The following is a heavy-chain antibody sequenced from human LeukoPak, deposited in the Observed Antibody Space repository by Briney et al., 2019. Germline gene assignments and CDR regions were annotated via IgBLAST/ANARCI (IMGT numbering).Heavy chain of an antibody. CDR1: GFTFSSYA. J-gene: IGHJ4*02. V-gene: IGHV3-30-3*01. CDR2: ISYDGSNK. D-gene: IGHD3-22*01. Sequence: GGSLRLSCAASGFTFSSYAMHWVRQAPGKGLEWVAVISYDGSNKYYADSVKGRFTISRDNSKNTLYLQMNSLRAEDTAVYYCARGAYDSSGLSFYYFDYWGQGTLVTVSS. CDR3: ARGAYDSSGLSFYYFDY.